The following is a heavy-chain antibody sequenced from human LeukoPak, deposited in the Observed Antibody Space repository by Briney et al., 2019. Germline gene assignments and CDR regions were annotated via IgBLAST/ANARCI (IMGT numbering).Heavy chain of an antibody. Sequence: HPGGSPRLSCAASGFTFSSYAMSWVRQAPGKGLEWVSAISGSGGSTYYADSVKGRFTISRDNSKNTLYLQMNSLRAEDTAVYYCAKRRGGIRKNYYLDYWGQGTLVTVSS. CDR3: AKRRGGIRKNYYLDY. CDR1: GFTFSSYA. D-gene: IGHD3-10*01. J-gene: IGHJ4*02. CDR2: ISGSGGST. V-gene: IGHV3-23*01.